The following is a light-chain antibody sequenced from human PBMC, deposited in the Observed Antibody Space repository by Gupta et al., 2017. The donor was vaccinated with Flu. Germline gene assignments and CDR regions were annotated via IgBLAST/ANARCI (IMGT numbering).Light chain of an antibody. J-gene: IGKJ2*03. V-gene: IGKV3-20*01. CDR2: DTS. CDR3: QHYCYSHPYS. CDR1: QTVRTTY. Sequence: EIVLTQSPCTLSLSPGERATLSCRASQTVRTTYLAWYQQKPGQASRLLIYDTSRRDTGIPDSFSGSGCGTDVALTSSRRELEDFAVYYCQHYCYSHPYSFGQGTKLDIK.